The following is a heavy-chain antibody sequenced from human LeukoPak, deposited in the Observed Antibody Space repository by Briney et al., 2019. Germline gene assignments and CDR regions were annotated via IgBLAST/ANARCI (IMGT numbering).Heavy chain of an antibody. V-gene: IGHV3-23*01. CDR1: GFTFSNYA. D-gene: IGHD5-18*01. CDR3: AKTFIHLWSAPDY. CDR2: ISGVGSST. J-gene: IGHJ4*02. Sequence: GGSLRLSCAASGFTFSNYAMSWVRQAPGKGLEWISSISGVGSSTYYADSVKGRITISRDNSKNTLYLQMNSLRAEDTAVYYCAKTFIHLWSAPDYWGQGTLVTVSS.